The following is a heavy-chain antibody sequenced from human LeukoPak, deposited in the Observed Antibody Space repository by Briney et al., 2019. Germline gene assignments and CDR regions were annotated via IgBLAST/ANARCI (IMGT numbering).Heavy chain of an antibody. Sequence: ASVKVSFKASGYTFTSYYMHWVRQAPGQGLEWMGIINPSGGSTSYAQKFQGRVTMTRDTSTSTVYMELSSLRSEDTAVYYCARGTIMDIVVVPAADWKYNWFDPWGQGTLVTVSS. CDR1: GYTFTSYY. V-gene: IGHV1-46*01. CDR2: INPSGGST. CDR3: ARGTIMDIVVVPAADWKYNWFDP. J-gene: IGHJ5*02. D-gene: IGHD2-2*03.